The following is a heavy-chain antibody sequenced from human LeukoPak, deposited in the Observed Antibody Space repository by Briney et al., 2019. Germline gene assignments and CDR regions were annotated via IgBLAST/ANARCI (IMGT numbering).Heavy chain of an antibody. CDR1: GFTFSSYE. D-gene: IGHD6-13*01. J-gene: IGHJ4*02. CDR3: AKDRDEQLGFDY. V-gene: IGHV3-23*01. Sequence: GGSLRLSCAASGFTFSSYEMNWVRQAPGKGLEWVSYISSSAGTTYYADSVKGRFTISRDNSKNTLYLQMNSLRAEDTAVYYCAKDRDEQLGFDYWGQGTLVTVSS. CDR2: ISSSAGTT.